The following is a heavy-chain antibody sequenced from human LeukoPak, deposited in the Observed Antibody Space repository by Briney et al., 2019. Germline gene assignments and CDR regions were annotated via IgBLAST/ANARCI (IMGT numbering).Heavy chain of an antibody. CDR3: ARFRTDHSSGYYGGYFDS. CDR1: GGSISSSNW. Sequence: SGTLSLTCAVSGGSISSSNWWSWVRQPRGKGLEWIGEIYHSGSTNYNPSLKSRVTISVDKSKNQFSLKLSSVTAADTAVFYCARFRTDHSSGYYGGYFDSWGQGALVTVSS. D-gene: IGHD3-22*01. CDR2: IYHSGST. J-gene: IGHJ4*02. V-gene: IGHV4-4*02.